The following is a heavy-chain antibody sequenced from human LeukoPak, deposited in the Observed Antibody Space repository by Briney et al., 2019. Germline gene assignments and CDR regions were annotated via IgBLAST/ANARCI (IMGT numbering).Heavy chain of an antibody. V-gene: IGHV4-31*03. J-gene: IGHJ5*02. CDR1: GGSISSGGYY. Sequence: SETPSLTCTVSGGSISSGGYYWSWIRQHPGKGLEWIGYIYYSGSTYYNPSLKSRVTISVDTSKNQFSLKLSSVTAADTAVYYCASTGLRNWFDPWGQGTLVTVSS. CDR3: ASTGLRNWFDP. CDR2: IYYSGST. D-gene: IGHD1-14*01.